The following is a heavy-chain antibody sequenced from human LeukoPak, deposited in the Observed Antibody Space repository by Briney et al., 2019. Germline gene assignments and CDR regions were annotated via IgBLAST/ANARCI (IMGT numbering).Heavy chain of an antibody. D-gene: IGHD3-10*01. J-gene: IGHJ4*02. CDR2: IKSKTDGGTT. CDR1: GFTFSNAW. CDR3: ISGAPQSWVRGGHFDY. Sequence: KPGGSLRLSCAASGFTFSNAWMSWVRQAPGKGLEWVGRIKSKTDGGTTDYAAPVKGRFTISRDDSKNTLYLQMNSLKTEDTAVYYCISGAPQSWVRGGHFDYWGQGTLVTVSS. V-gene: IGHV3-15*01.